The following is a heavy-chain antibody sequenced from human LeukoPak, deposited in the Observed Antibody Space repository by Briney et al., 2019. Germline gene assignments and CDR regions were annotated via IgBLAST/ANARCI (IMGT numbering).Heavy chain of an antibody. V-gene: IGHV3-74*01. J-gene: IGHJ4*02. D-gene: IGHD2-2*01. CDR2: INSDGSST. Sequence: GGSLRLSCAASGFTFSSYWMHWVRQAPGKGLVWVSRINSDGSSTSYADSVEGRFTISRDNAKNTLYLQMNSLRVEDTAMYYCAIGYCTTTTCDGVGYWGQGTLVTVSS. CDR3: AIGYCTTTTCDGVGY. CDR1: GFTFSSYW.